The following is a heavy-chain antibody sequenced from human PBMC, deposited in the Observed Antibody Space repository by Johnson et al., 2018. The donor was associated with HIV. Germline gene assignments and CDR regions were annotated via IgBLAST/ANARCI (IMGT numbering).Heavy chain of an antibody. CDR3: AKGGLTYYYDSSGYPDAFDI. D-gene: IGHD3-22*01. J-gene: IGHJ3*02. CDR1: GFTFSTYG. V-gene: IGHV3-30*18. Sequence: QVQLVESGGGVVQPGRSLRLSCIASGFTFSTYGMHWVRQAPGKGLQWVALLSYDGNNKYYSDPVQGRFTISRDNSKNTLYLHMNNLTAEDTAVYHCAKGGLTYYYDSSGYPDAFDIWGQGTMVTVSS. CDR2: LSYDGNNK.